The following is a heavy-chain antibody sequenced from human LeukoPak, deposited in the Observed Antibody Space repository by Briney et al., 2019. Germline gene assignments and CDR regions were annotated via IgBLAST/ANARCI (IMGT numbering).Heavy chain of an antibody. CDR3: ARGQFIAAAGTSPLGY. CDR2: MNPNSGNT. D-gene: IGHD6-13*01. Sequence: ASVKVSCKASGYTFTSYDINWVRQATGQGLGWMGWMNPNSGNTGYAQKSQGRVTITRNTSISTAYMELSSLRSEDTAVYYCARGQFIAAAGTSPLGYWGQGTLVTVSS. V-gene: IGHV1-8*03. J-gene: IGHJ4*02. CDR1: GYTFTSYD.